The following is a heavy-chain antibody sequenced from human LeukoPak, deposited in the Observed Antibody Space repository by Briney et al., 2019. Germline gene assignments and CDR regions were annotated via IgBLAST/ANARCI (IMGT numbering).Heavy chain of an antibody. Sequence: GGSLRLSCAASGFSFSTYSMNWVRQAPGKGLEWVSYISTSGSTMYYADSVKGRFTISRDNSKNTLSLQMNSLRAEDTAVYFCARAASSSSDYWGQGTLVTVSS. CDR2: ISTSGSTM. CDR3: ARAASSSSDY. V-gene: IGHV3-48*01. CDR1: GFSFSTYS. D-gene: IGHD6-6*01. J-gene: IGHJ4*02.